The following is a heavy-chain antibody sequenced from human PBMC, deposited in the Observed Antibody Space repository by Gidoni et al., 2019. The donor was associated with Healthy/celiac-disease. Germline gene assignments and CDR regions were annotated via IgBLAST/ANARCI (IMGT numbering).Heavy chain of an antibody. D-gene: IGHD4-17*01. CDR2: ISGSGGTT. V-gene: IGHV3-23*01. J-gene: IGHJ4*02. CDR3: AKDVTVTTLYYFDY. CDR1: RLTFSRYA. Sequence: EVQLLESGGGVVQPGGSLRLSCAASRLTFSRYAMSWVRQAPGQGLECVSAISGSGGTTFYADSAKGRFTISRDYSKNTLYLQMNSLRVEDTAVYYCAKDVTVTTLYYFDYWGQGTLVTVSS.